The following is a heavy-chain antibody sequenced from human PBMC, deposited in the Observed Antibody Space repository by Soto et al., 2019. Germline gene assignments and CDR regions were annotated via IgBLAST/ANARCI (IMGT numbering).Heavy chain of an antibody. J-gene: IGHJ4*02. CDR1: GYTFTSYG. D-gene: IGHD3-16*02. CDR3: ARDRGLDYDYVWGSYRLGYDY. CDR2: ISAYNGNT. Sequence: QVPLVQSGAEVKKPGASVKVSCKASGYTFTSYGISWVRQAPGQGLEWMGWISAYNGNTNYAQKLQGRVTMTTDTSTSTAYMELRSLRSDDTAVYYCARDRGLDYDYVWGSYRLGYDYWGQGTLVTVSS. V-gene: IGHV1-18*01.